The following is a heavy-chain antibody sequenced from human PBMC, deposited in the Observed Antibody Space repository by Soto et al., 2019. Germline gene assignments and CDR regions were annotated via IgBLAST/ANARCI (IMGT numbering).Heavy chain of an antibody. Sequence: SVKVSCKASGGTFSTSTFTWVRQAPGQGLEWMGRTIPLLNGAGYAQKFQGRLTITRDKSTSTVYMELTSLTSKGTAVYYCARVRSDSSGYLSGATFDIWGQGTMVTVSS. CDR2: TIPLLNGA. D-gene: IGHD3-22*01. V-gene: IGHV1-69*08. CDR3: ARVRSDSSGYLSGATFDI. CDR1: GGTFSTST. J-gene: IGHJ3*02.